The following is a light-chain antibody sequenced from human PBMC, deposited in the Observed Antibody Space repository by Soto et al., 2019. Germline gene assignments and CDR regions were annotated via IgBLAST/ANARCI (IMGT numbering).Light chain of an antibody. CDR1: QSVSSD. CDR3: QQYYNWLT. J-gene: IGKJ4*01. V-gene: IGKV3-15*01. CDR2: RTS. Sequence: EVMLTQSPGTLSLSTGERATLSCRASQSVSSDLAWYQQKPGQPPRLLIYRTSTRATGIPARFSGSGSGTEFTLTISSMQSEDFAVYYCQQYYNWLTFGGGTKVDIK.